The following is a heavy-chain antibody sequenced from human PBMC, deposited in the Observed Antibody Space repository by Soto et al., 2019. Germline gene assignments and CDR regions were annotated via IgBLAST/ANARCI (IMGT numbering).Heavy chain of an antibody. J-gene: IGHJ6*02. Sequence: QVQLQQSGPGLVKPSQTLSLTCAISGDSVSSNSAAWNWIRQSPSRGLEWLGRTYYRSKWYNDYAVSVKSRITINPDTSKNQFSLQLNSVTPEDTAVYYCARVRNQGWSSSSIWFGVDVWGQGTTVTVSS. V-gene: IGHV6-1*01. CDR2: TYYRSKWYN. CDR1: GDSVSSNSAA. D-gene: IGHD6-6*01. CDR3: ARVRNQGWSSSSIWFGVDV.